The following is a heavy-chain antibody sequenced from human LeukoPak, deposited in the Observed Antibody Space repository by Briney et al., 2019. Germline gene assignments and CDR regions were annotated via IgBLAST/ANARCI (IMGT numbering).Heavy chain of an antibody. CDR3: ARDASRGGDFDY. D-gene: IGHD2-21*01. CDR2: IKHDASEG. Sequence: QPGGSLRLSCAASGFTFRNYWMTWVRQAPGKGLEWVANIKHDASEGFHVDSVKGRFTISRDNARNSQYLQMNSLRAEDTAIYYCARDASRGGDFDYWGQGTLVTVSS. J-gene: IGHJ4*02. V-gene: IGHV3-7*01. CDR1: GFTFRNYW.